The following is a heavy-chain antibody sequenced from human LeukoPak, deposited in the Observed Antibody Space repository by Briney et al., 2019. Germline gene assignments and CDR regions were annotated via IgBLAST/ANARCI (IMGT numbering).Heavy chain of an antibody. J-gene: IGHJ6*02. CDR2: IIPIFGTA. V-gene: IGHV1-69*13. CDR1: GGTFISYA. CDR3: ARVPRDYYYYGMDV. Sequence: ASVKVSCKASGGTFISYAISWVRQAPGQGLEWMGGIIPIFGTANYAQKFQGRVTITADESTSTAYMELSSLRSEDTAVYYCARVPRDYYYYGMDVWGQGTTVTVSS.